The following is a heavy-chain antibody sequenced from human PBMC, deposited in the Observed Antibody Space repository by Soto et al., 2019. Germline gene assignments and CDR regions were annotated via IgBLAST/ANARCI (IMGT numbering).Heavy chain of an antibody. V-gene: IGHV3-74*01. J-gene: IGHJ4*02. CDR3: MRGDGDRYDGNGFLGRQ. Sequence: EVQLVESGGGLVQPGGSLRLSCAASGFTFSSYWMHWVRQAPGKGLEWVSRINIDGGRISYVDSVKGRCTISRDNAKNTFYMQMHGLEAEDPALYCCMRGDGDRYDGNGFLGRQWGQGTLVTVSS. D-gene: IGHD3-22*01. CDR2: INIDGGRI. CDR1: GFTFSSYW.